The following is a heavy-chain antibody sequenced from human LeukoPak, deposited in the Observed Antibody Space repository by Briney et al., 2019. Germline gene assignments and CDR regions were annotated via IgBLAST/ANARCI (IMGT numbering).Heavy chain of an antibody. CDR1: GDSVSSNSAA. CDR2: TYYRSKWYN. D-gene: IGHD6-13*01. J-gene: IGHJ5*02. Sequence: SETLSLTCAISGDSVSSNSAAWNWIRQSPSRGLEWLGRTYYRSKWYNDSAVSVKSRITINPDTSKNQSSLQLNPVTPEDTAVYYCARDRGPTAAGRYNWFDPWGQGTLVTVSS. V-gene: IGHV6-1*01. CDR3: ARDRGPTAAGRYNWFDP.